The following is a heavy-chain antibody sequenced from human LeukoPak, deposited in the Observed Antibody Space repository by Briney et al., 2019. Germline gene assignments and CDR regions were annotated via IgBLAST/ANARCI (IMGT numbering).Heavy chain of an antibody. Sequence: GGSLRLSCAASGFTFSSYWMSWVRQAPGKGLEWVSYISSGSSLIYYAEPVKGRFTISRDNAKNALYLQMSSLRVEDTAVYYCVRGHHGFDYWGQGTRVTVSS. D-gene: IGHD1-14*01. CDR2: ISSGSSLI. CDR1: GFTFSSYW. CDR3: VRGHHGFDY. V-gene: IGHV3-21*01. J-gene: IGHJ4*02.